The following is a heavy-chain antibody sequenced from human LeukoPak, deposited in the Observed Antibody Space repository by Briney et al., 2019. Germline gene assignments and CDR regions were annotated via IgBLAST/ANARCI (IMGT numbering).Heavy chain of an antibody. CDR1: GFTFNSYW. J-gene: IGHJ5*02. CDR3: ATDSTGYYLGGFDP. V-gene: IGHV3-48*04. D-gene: IGHD3-22*01. Sequence: PGGSLRLSCAASGFTFNSYWIHWVRQAPGKGLEWVSYISSSSSTIYYADSVKGRFTISRDNAKNSLYLQMNSLRAEDTAVYYCATDSTGYYLGGFDPWGQGTLVTVSS. CDR2: ISSSSSTI.